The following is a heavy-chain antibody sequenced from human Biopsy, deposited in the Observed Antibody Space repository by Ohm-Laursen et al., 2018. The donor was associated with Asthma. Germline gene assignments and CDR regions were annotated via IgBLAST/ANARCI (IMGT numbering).Heavy chain of an antibody. J-gene: IGHJ4*02. V-gene: IGHV3-11*01. Sequence: GSLRLSCTASGFTFSDYYMSWIRQAPGKGLEWVSYISSSGSTIYYADSVKGRFTISRDNAKNSLYLQMNSLRAEDTAVYYCARDSYSSGLYDDFESWGQGTLVTVSS. CDR3: ARDSYSSGLYDDFES. CDR1: GFTFSDYY. CDR2: ISSSGSTI. D-gene: IGHD6-19*01.